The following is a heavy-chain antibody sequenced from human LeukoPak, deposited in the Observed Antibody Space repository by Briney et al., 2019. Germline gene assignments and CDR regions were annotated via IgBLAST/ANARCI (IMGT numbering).Heavy chain of an antibody. D-gene: IGHD6-19*01. V-gene: IGHV1-2*02. J-gene: IGHJ4*02. CDR2: INPESGGT. CDR3: ARGQAVADY. CDR1: GYTFTGYS. Sequence: ASVKVSCKASGYTFTGYSLNWVRQAPGQGLEWMGWINPESGGTDYAQKFQDRVTMTRDTSINTAYMELTRLTSDDTAVFYCARGQAVADYWGQGTLVTVSS.